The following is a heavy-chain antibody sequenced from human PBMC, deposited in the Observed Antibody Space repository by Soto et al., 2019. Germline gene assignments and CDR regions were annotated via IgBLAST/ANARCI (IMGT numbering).Heavy chain of an antibody. CDR1: GGTFSSYA. D-gene: IGHD3-22*01. J-gene: IGHJ4*02. Sequence: QVQLVQSGAEVKKPGSSVKVSCKASGGTFSSYAISWVRQTPGQGLEWMGGIFPIFCTANYAQKFQGRVTITADKSTSTAYMVLSSLSSEDTAVYYCGERRDSSGLWGQGALVTVFS. CDR3: GERRDSSGL. V-gene: IGHV1-69*06. CDR2: IFPIFCTA.